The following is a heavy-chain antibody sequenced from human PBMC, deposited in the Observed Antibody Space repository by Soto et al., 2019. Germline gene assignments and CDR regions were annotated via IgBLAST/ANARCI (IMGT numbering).Heavy chain of an antibody. V-gene: IGHV3-21*06. CDR2: ISSGAAYI. D-gene: IGHD1-26*01. Sequence: EVRVVESGGGLVKPGGSLTLSCNFTFSMYSMNWVRQAPGKGLEWVASISSGAAYIKYAGSVQGRFTISRDNAKNTVSLQMSSLRVEDTAVYFCTRDEGGSYDSWFHPWGQGTQVTVSA. J-gene: IGHJ5*02. CDR3: TRDEGGSYDSWFHP. CDR1: TFSMYS.